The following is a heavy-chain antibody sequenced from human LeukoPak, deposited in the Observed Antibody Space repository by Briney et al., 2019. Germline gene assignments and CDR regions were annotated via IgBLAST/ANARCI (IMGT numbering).Heavy chain of an antibody. D-gene: IGHD3-9*01. CDR1: GFTFSSYG. V-gene: IGHV3-30*03. J-gene: IGHJ6*02. CDR3: TRDLMDYDVSTGLHHYYMDV. Sequence: PGGSLRLSCAASGFTFSSYGMHWVRQAPGKGLEWVAVISHDGSNKYYADSVKGRFTISRDNSKNTLYLQMNSLRAEDTAVYYCTRDLMDYDVSTGLHHYYMDVWGQGTTVTVSS. CDR2: ISHDGSNK.